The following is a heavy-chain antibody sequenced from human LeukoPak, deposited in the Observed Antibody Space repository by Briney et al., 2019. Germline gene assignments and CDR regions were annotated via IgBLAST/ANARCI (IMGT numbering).Heavy chain of an antibody. CDR3: ARARDCSSTSCYYFSSWFDP. CDR2: IYTSGST. CDR1: GGSISSYY. D-gene: IGHD2-2*01. V-gene: IGHV4-4*07. Sequence: SETLSLTCTVSGGSISSYYWSWIRQPAGKGLEWIGRIYTSGSTNYNPSLKSRVTMSVDTSKNQFSLKLSSVTAADTAVYYCARARDCSSTSCYYFSSWFDPWGQGTLITVSS. J-gene: IGHJ5*02.